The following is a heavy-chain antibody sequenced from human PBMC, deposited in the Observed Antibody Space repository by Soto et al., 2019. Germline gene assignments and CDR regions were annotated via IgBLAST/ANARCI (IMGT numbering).Heavy chain of an antibody. CDR3: ARAGY. V-gene: IGHV4-34*01. D-gene: IGHD1-1*01. J-gene: IGHJ4*02. CDR2: INQSGST. Sequence: QVQLQQWGAGLLKPSETLSLTCVVSGGSFSGDYWNWIRQPPGKGLEWIGEINQSGSTNFNPSLRSRVTMSLDRSNNQFSLKLTSVTAADTALYYCARAGYWGQGTLVTVSS. CDR1: GGSFSGDY.